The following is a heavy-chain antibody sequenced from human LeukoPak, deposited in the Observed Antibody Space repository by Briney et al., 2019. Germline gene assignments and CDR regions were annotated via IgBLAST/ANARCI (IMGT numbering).Heavy chain of an antibody. V-gene: IGHV3-49*04. CDR3: TREGAAAAYGMDV. Sequence: PGGSLRLSCTASGFTFGDYAVSWVRRAPGRGREWVGLIRRRAFGETADYAASVKARFTISRDDSKSIAYLQMNSLKTEDTAVYYCTREGAAAAYGMDVWGQGTTVTVSS. D-gene: IGHD6-13*01. CDR2: IRRRAFGETA. J-gene: IGHJ6*02. CDR1: GFTFGDYA.